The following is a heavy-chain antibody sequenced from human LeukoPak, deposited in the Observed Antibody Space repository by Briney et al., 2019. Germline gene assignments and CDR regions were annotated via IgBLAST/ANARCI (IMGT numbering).Heavy chain of an antibody. Sequence: PSETLSLTCAVYGGSFSGSYWSWIRQPPGKGLEWIGEINHSGSPNYNPSLKSRVTISVDTSKNQFSLKLSSVTAADTSVYYCARADSSGYYNFDYWGQGTLVTVSS. V-gene: IGHV4-34*01. CDR2: INHSGSP. CDR1: GGSFSGSY. D-gene: IGHD3-22*01. J-gene: IGHJ4*02. CDR3: ARADSSGYYNFDY.